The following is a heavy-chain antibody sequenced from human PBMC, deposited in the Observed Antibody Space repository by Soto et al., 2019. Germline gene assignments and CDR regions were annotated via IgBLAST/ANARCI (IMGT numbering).Heavy chain of an antibody. CDR3: VRDRDWAFDI. CDR2: IGTSRKYI. CDR1: GYNFSGYS. D-gene: IGHD3-9*01. V-gene: IGHV3-21*05. Sequence: RRALRLSCAASGYNFSGYSMNWVRHAPGKWLEWVSYIGTSRKYIFYRDSGRGRFTISRDNARNALYLQLNSPRDEDTAVYYCVRDRDWAFDIWGQGTMVTVSS. J-gene: IGHJ3*02.